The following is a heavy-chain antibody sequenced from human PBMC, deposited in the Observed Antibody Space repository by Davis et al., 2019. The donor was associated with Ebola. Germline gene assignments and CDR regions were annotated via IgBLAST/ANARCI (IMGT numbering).Heavy chain of an antibody. CDR3: AKAGSGWYGLGWYFDL. CDR2: ISSSSSTI. CDR1: GFTFSSYS. D-gene: IGHD6-19*01. V-gene: IGHV3-48*01. Sequence: PGGSLRLSCAASGFTFSSYSMNWVRQAPGKGLEWVSYISSSSSTIYYADSVKGRFTISRDNSKNTLYLQMNSLRAEDTAVYYCAKAGSGWYGLGWYFDLWGRGTLVTVSS. J-gene: IGHJ2*01.